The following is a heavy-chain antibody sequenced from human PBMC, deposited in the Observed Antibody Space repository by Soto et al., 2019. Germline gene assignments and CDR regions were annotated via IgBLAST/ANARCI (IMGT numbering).Heavy chain of an antibody. V-gene: IGHV3-33*01. CDR3: ARGLSGYQSYYYYCMDV. Sequence: QVQLVESGGGVVQPGRSLRLSCAASGFTFSNYGMHWVRQAPGKGLEWVAVIWYDGSNKYYVDSVKGRFTISRDNSKNTLHLQMNSPRPEDTAVYYCARGLSGYQSYYYYCMDVRSKGTTVTVSS. D-gene: IGHD3-22*01. CDR2: IWYDGSNK. J-gene: IGHJ6*04. CDR1: GFTFSNYG.